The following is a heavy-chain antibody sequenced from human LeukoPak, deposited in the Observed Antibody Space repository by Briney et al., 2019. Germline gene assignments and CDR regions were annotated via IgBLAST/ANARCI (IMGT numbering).Heavy chain of an antibody. V-gene: IGHV4-39*01. J-gene: IGHJ4*02. Sequence: ASETLSLTCTVSGGSISSSSYYWGWIRQPPGKGLEWIGSIYYSGSSYYTPSLKSRVTISVDTSKKQFSLKLSSVTAADTAVYYCARGGHGSGSYYFDYWGQGTLVTVSS. D-gene: IGHD3-10*01. CDR2: IYYSGSS. CDR1: GGSISSSSYY. CDR3: ARGGHGSGSYYFDY.